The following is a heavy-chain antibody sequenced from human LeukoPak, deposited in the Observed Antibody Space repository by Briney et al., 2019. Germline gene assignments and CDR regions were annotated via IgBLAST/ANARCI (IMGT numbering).Heavy chain of an antibody. CDR2: IHPGDSDI. Sequence: GESLKISCKGSGYSFSNYWIGWVHQVPGKGLEWMGIIHPGDSDIRYSPSFQGQVIISADKSISTAYLQWSSLKASDTAMYYCARRESSGSIDYWGQGTLVTVSS. D-gene: IGHD6-19*01. CDR3: ARRESSGSIDY. J-gene: IGHJ4*02. V-gene: IGHV5-51*07. CDR1: GYSFSNYW.